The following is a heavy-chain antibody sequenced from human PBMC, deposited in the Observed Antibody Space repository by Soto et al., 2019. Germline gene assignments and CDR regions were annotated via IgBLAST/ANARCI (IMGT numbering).Heavy chain of an antibody. D-gene: IGHD3-9*01. J-gene: IGHJ4*02. V-gene: IGHV3-11*01. CDR1: GFTLSDYY. CDR3: ARFRGDGYYNC. Sequence: QVQLVESGGGLVKPGGSLRLSCEASGFTLSDYYMTWIRQAPGKWLERVSDISISGTTIHYADSVRGRFTISRDNAKNSLWLQMNTLRAEDTAVYYCARFRGDGYYNCWGQGTLVTVSS. CDR2: ISISGTTI.